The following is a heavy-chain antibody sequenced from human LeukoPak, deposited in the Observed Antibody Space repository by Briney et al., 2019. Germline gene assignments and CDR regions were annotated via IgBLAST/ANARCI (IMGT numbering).Heavy chain of an antibody. D-gene: IGHD3-22*01. CDR1: GFTFSSYN. V-gene: IGHV3-21*04. J-gene: IGHJ3*02. CDR2: ITSSSTYI. Sequence: GGSLRLSCAASGFTFSSYNMNWVRQAPGKGLEWVSSITSSSTYIYYADSVKGRFTISRDNSKNTPYLQMNSLRAEDTAVYYCARCITMIVVNAFDIWGQGTMVTVSS. CDR3: ARCITMIVVNAFDI.